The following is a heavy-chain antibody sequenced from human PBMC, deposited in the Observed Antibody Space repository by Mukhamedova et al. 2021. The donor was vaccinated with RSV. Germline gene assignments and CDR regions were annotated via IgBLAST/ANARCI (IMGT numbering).Heavy chain of an antibody. V-gene: IGHV3-48*03. J-gene: IGHJ4*02. Sequence: VKGRFTIPRDNAKNSLYLQMNSLRAEDTAVYYCATSSYYDSSGYYTNFDYWGQGTLVTVSS. D-gene: IGHD3-22*01. CDR3: ATSSYYDSSGYYTNFDY.